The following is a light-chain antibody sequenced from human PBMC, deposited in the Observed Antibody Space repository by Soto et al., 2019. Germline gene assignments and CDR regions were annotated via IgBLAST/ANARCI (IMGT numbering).Light chain of an antibody. CDR3: QQYKHWPRT. CDR2: GAS. CDR1: QSVSSN. V-gene: IGKV3-15*01. J-gene: IGKJ1*01. Sequence: EIVMTQSPATLSVSPGERATLSCRASQSVSSNLAWYQQKPGQAPRLLIYGASTRATGIPARFSGSGSGTDFTLTISSLQSEDFAVYYCQQYKHWPRTFGQGTKVEIK.